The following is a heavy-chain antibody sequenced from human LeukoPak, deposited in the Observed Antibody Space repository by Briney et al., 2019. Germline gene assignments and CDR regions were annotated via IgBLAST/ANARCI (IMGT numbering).Heavy chain of an antibody. V-gene: IGHV3-30*02. Sequence: GGSLRLSCAASGFTFSSYGMHWVRQAPVKGLEWVAFIRYDGSNKYYADSVKGRFTISRDNSKNTLYLQMNSLRAEDTAVYYCARGGFVATAMVDYWGQGTLVTVSS. J-gene: IGHJ4*02. CDR3: ARGGFVATAMVDY. CDR1: GFTFSSYG. D-gene: IGHD5-18*01. CDR2: IRYDGSNK.